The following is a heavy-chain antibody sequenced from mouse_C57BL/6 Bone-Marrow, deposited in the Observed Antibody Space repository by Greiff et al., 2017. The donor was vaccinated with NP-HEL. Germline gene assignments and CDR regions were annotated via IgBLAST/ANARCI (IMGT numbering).Heavy chain of an antibody. J-gene: IGHJ2*01. D-gene: IGHD1-1*01. CDR2: IYPGSGNT. CDR1: GYTFTDYY. V-gene: IGHV1-76*01. CDR3: AIEAFITTVVAIDY. Sequence: QVQLQQSGAELVRPGASVKLSCKASGYTFTDYYINWVKQRPGQGLEWIARIYPGSGNTYYNEKFKGKATLTAEKSSSTAYMQLSSLTSEDSAVYFCAIEAFITTVVAIDYWGQGTTLTVSS.